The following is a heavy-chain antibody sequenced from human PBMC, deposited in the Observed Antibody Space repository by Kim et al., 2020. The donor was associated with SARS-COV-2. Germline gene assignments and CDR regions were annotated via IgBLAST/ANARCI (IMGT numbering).Heavy chain of an antibody. Sequence: SETLSLTCAVSGASISGANWWSWVRQPPGKGLEWIGEIYHRGSINYNPSLKSRVTISVDKSKNQFSLQLSSVTAADTAVYHCARHGEYYFDYWGQGTLVTVSP. D-gene: IGHD7-27*01. V-gene: IGHV4-4*02. J-gene: IGHJ4*02. CDR3: ARHGEYYFDY. CDR2: IYHRGSI. CDR1: GASISGANW.